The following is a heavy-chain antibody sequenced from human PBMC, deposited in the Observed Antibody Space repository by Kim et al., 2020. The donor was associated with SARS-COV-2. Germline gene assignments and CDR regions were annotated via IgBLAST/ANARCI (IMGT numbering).Heavy chain of an antibody. J-gene: IGHJ4*02. D-gene: IGHD3-10*01. CDR3: AKDFLPAYYGQVGDYDY. V-gene: IGHV3-30*18. Sequence: GGSLRLSCAASGFTFSSYGMHWVRQAPGKGLEWVAVISYDGSNKYYADSVKGRFTISRDNSKNTLYLQMNSLRAEDTAVYYCAKDFLPAYYGQVGDYDYWGQGTLVTVSS. CDR2: ISYDGSNK. CDR1: GFTFSSYG.